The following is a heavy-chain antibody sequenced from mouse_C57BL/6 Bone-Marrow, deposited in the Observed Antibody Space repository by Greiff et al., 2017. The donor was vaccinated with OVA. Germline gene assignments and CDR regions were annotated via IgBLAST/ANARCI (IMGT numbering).Heavy chain of an antibody. CDR1: GFSLTSYA. V-gene: IGHV2-9-1*01. J-gene: IGHJ4*01. CDR2: IWTGGGT. Sequence: QVQLQQSGPGLVAPSQSLSITCTVSGFSLTSYAISWVRQPPGKGLEWLGVIWTGGGTNYNSALKSRLSISKDNSKSQVFLKKNSLQTDDTARYYCARKAGDYDWDYCAMEYWGQGTSVTVSS. D-gene: IGHD2-4*01. CDR3: ARKAGDYDWDYCAMEY.